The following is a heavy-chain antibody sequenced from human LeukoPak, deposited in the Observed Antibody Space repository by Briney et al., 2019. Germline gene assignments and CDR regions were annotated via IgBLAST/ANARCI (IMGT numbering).Heavy chain of an antibody. CDR2: ISAYNGNT. D-gene: IGHD3-22*01. Sequence: GSSVKVSCKASGGTFSSYAISWVRQAPGQGLEWMGWISAYNGNTNYAQKLQGRVTMTTDTSTSTAYMELRSLRSDDTAVYYCARDRRITMIVVVIGIQNWFDPWGQGTLVTVSS. V-gene: IGHV1-18*01. J-gene: IGHJ5*02. CDR3: ARDRRITMIVVVIGIQNWFDP. CDR1: GGTFSSYA.